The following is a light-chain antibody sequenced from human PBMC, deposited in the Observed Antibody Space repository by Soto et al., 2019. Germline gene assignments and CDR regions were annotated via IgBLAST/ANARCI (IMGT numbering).Light chain of an antibody. CDR2: LNSDGSL. CDR1: SGHSTYS. CDR3: QTWGPGFRV. Sequence: QLVLTQSPSASASLGASDRLTCTLSSGHSTYSIAWHQQQPEKGPRFLMNLNSDGSLSKGDGIPDRFSGSTSGAERYLTISSLQSEDEADYYCQTWGPGFRVFGGGTKLTVL. J-gene: IGLJ2*01. V-gene: IGLV4-69*01.